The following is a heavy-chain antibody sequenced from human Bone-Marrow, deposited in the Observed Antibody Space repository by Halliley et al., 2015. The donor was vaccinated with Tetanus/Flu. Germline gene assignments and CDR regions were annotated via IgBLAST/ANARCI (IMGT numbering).Heavy chain of an antibody. Sequence: TLSLTCSVSGGSVTSSDSLWAWIRHSPGKGLEWIGTIYYSGTTYYNPSLKSRVTMSVDTSRNQFSLQLTSVSAADTAVYYCARLPESTSRLDYWGQGSLVTVSS. CDR3: ARLPESTSRLDY. V-gene: IGHV4-39*01. CDR1: GGSVTSSDSL. D-gene: IGHD1-26*01. CDR2: IYYSGTT. J-gene: IGHJ4*02.